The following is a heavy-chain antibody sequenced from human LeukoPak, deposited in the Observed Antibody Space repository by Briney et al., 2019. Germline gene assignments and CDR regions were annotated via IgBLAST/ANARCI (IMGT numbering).Heavy chain of an antibody. Sequence: GGSLRLSCAASGFTFDDYAMHWVRQAPGEGLEWVSGISWNSGSIGYADSVKGRFTISRDNAKNSLYLQMNSLRAEDTAVYYCARWDDLFLIDFWGQGTLVTVSS. CDR2: ISWNSGSI. CDR1: GFTFDDYA. J-gene: IGHJ4*02. V-gene: IGHV3-9*01. CDR3: ARWDDLFLIDF. D-gene: IGHD3-9*01.